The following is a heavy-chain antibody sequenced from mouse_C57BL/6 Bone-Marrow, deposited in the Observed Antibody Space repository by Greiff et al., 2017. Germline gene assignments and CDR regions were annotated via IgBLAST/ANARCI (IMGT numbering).Heavy chain of an antibody. J-gene: IGHJ2*01. CDR2: IDPSDSYT. D-gene: IGHD1-1*01. CDR1: GYTFTSYW. V-gene: IGHV1-69*01. Sequence: VQLQQPGAELVMPGASVKLSCKASGYTFTSYWMHWVKQRPGQGLEWIREIDPSDSYTNYNQKFKGKSTLTVDKSSSTAYMQLSSLTSEDPAVYYCARTTTVVAGDYWGQGTTLTVSS. CDR3: ARTTTVVAGDY.